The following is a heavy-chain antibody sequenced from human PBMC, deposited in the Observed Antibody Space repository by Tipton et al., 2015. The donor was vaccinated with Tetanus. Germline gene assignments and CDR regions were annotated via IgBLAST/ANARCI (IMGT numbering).Heavy chain of an antibody. CDR2: IHPSGSV. CDR1: GGSFSGYY. D-gene: IGHD5-24*01. CDR3: ARGRDQYKSGNY. J-gene: IGHJ4*02. Sequence: LRLSCAVHGGSFSGYYCTWIRQSPGKGLEWIGEIHPSGSVNYNPSLKSRVTILLDTSENQFSLKLSSVTGADTAVYYCARGRDQYKSGNYWGQGTLVTVSS. V-gene: IGHV4-34*01.